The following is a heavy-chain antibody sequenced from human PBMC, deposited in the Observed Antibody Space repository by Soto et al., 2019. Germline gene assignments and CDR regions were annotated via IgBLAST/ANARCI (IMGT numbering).Heavy chain of an antibody. CDR2: ISYDGSNK. CDR1: GFTFSSYG. J-gene: IGHJ5*01. V-gene: IGHV3-30*18. CDR3: AKDLHRYTPTGYDSSGYVPSGTFDF. D-gene: IGHD3-22*01. Sequence: PGGSLRLSCSSSGFTFSSYGMHWVRQAPGKGLEWVAVISYDGSNKYYADSVKGRFTISRDNSKNTLYLQMNSLRAEDTAVYYCAKDLHRYTPTGYDSSGYVPSGTFDFCGKGTRVTVSS.